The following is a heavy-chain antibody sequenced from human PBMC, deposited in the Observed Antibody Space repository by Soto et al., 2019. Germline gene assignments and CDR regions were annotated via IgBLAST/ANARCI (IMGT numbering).Heavy chain of an antibody. V-gene: IGHV3-74*01. CDR1: GFTFSSYW. D-gene: IGHD3-16*01. CDR2: INSDGSST. J-gene: IGHJ6*02. Sequence: QPGGSLRLSCAASGFTFSSYWMHWVRQAPGKGLVWVSRINSDGSSTSHADSVKGRFTISRDNSKNTLYLQMNSLRAEDTAVYYCAKDGVVPGMDVWGQGTTVTVSS. CDR3: AKDGVVPGMDV.